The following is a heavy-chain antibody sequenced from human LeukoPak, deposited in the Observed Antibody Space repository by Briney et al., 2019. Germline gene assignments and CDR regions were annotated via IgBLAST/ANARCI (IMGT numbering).Heavy chain of an antibody. Sequence: GRSLRLSCAASGFTFSSYAMHWVRQAPGKGLEWVAVISYDGSNKYYADSVKGRFTISRDNSKNTPYLQMNSLRAEDTAVYYCARGGGIYSYGRYYFDYWGQGTLVTVSS. CDR3: ARGGGIYSYGRYYFDY. V-gene: IGHV3-30-3*01. J-gene: IGHJ4*02. CDR2: ISYDGSNK. D-gene: IGHD5-18*01. CDR1: GFTFSSYA.